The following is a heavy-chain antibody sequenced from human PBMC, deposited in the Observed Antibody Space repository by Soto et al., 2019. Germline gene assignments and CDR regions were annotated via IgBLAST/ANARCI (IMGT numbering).Heavy chain of an antibody. CDR1: GFTFSSYA. V-gene: IGHV3-23*01. D-gene: IGHD3-9*01. CDR2: ISGSGGST. J-gene: IGHJ4*02. CDR3: AKPLSYYDILTGYSSGYFDY. Sequence: GGSLRLSCAASGFTFSSYAMSWVRQAPGKGLEWVSAISGSGGSTYYADSVKGRFTISRDNSKNTLYLQMNSLRAEDTAVYYCAKPLSYYDILTGYSSGYFDYWGQGTLVTVSS.